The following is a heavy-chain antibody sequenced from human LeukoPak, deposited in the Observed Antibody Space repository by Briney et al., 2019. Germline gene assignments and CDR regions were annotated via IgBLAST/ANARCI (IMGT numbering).Heavy chain of an antibody. CDR3: ARDLGVCSGGTCYSVYDY. CDR2: IKEDGSEK. V-gene: IGHV3-7*01. J-gene: IGHJ4*02. Sequence: PGGSLRLSCAASGFIVSSYWMSWVRQAPGKGLEWVADIKEDGSEKRCVDSVKGRFTISRDNAENSLYLQMNSLRAEDTAIYYCARDLGVCSGGTCYSVYDYWGQGTLVTVSS. D-gene: IGHD2-15*01. CDR1: GFIVSSYW.